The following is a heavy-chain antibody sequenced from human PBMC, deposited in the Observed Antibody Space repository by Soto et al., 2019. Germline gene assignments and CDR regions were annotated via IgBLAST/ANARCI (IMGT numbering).Heavy chain of an antibody. D-gene: IGHD1-26*01. CDR1: GSTFSSYG. CDR2: IWYDGSNK. V-gene: IGHV3-33*01. Sequence: PGGSLRLSCAASGSTFSSYGMHWVRQAPGKGLEWVAVIWYDGSNKYYADSVKGRFTISRDNSKNTLYLQMNSLRAEDTAVYYCARKESILGIDYWGQGTLVTVSS. CDR3: ARKESILGIDY. J-gene: IGHJ4*02.